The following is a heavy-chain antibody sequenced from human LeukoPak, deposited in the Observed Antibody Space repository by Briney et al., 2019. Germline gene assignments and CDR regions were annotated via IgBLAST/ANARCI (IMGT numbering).Heavy chain of an antibody. Sequence: GGSLRLSCAASGFTFSDYYMAWIRQAPGKGLEWVAVISYDGSNKYYADSVKGRFTISRDNSKNTLYLQMNSLRAEDTAVYYCARVRRITIFGVVIHDAFDIWGQGTMVTVSS. CDR3: ARVRRITIFGVVIHDAFDI. D-gene: IGHD3-3*01. V-gene: IGHV3-30-3*01. J-gene: IGHJ3*02. CDR2: ISYDGSNK. CDR1: GFTFSDYY.